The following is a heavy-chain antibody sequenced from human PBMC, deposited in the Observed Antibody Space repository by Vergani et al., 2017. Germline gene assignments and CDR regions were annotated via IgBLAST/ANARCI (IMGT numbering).Heavy chain of an antibody. J-gene: IGHJ6*02. CDR1: GGTFSSYT. V-gene: IGHV1-69*02. Sequence: QVQLVQSGAEVKKPGSSVKVSCKASGGTFSSYTISWVRQAPGQGLEWMGRISPILGIADYAQKFQGRVTITADKSTSTAYMELSSLRSEDTAVYYCARTTMIVVATTQIDYYYGMDVWGQGTTVTVSS. CDR2: ISPILGIA. D-gene: IGHD3-22*01. CDR3: ARTTMIVVATTQIDYYYGMDV.